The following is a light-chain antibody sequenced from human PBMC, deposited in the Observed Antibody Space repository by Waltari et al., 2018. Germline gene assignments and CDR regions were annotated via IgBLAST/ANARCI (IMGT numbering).Light chain of an antibody. CDR1: QHIAGY. J-gene: IGKJ1*01. CDR3: QHFYSYPQT. V-gene: IGKV1-8*01. Sequence: AIRLTQSPSSVSASAGDRVTITCRASQHIAGYLAWYPQKPGKAPKLLIFGASTLQRGVPSRFSGSGSGTDFTLTISYLQSEDFATYYCQHFYSYPQTFGQGTKVELK. CDR2: GAS.